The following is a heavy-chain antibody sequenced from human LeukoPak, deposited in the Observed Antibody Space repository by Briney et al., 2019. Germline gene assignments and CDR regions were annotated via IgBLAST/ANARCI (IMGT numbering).Heavy chain of an antibody. CDR3: ARGSGYSSGWYYFDY. J-gene: IGHJ4*02. Sequence: GGSLRLSCEASGFSFSIYNMNWVRLAPGKGLEWVSSISGSSSHVWYADSVKGRFTSSRDNAKNSLYLQMSSLRVEDTAVYYCARGSGYSSGWYYFDYWGQGTLVTVSS. V-gene: IGHV3-21*01. D-gene: IGHD6-19*01. CDR2: ISGSSSHV. CDR1: GFSFSIYN.